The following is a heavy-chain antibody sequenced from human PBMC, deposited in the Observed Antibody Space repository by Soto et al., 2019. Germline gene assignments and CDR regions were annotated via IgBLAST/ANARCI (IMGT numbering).Heavy chain of an antibody. V-gene: IGHV3-23*01. CDR3: XXXXXXXXXXXXXXXXWYFDL. CDR2: ISSGGAST. CDR1: GFTFSSYA. Sequence: EVQLLESGGGLVQPGGSLRLSCAASGFTFSSYAMSWVRQAPGKGLEWVXXISSGGASTYYADSVKGRFTVSRDKXXXXXXXXXXXXXXXXXXXXXXXXXXXXXXXXXXXXXXWYFDLWGRGTLVTVSS. J-gene: IGHJ2*01.